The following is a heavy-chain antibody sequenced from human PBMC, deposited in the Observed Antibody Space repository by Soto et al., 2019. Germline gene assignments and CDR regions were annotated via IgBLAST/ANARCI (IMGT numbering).Heavy chain of an antibody. Sequence: GGSLRLSCTASGFTFSSDSMNWVRQAPGKGLEWVSSISSSSSYIYYADSVKGRFTISRDNAKNSLYLQMNSLRAEDTAVYYCARGLVRGVGSYGMDVWGQGTTVTVSS. CDR2: ISSSSSYI. CDR1: GFTFSSDS. J-gene: IGHJ6*02. V-gene: IGHV3-21*01. D-gene: IGHD3-10*01. CDR3: ARGLVRGVGSYGMDV.